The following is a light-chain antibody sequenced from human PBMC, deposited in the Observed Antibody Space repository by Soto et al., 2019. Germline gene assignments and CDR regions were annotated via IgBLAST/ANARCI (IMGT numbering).Light chain of an antibody. J-gene: IGLJ1*01. CDR2: SDN. CDR1: SSNIGSNT. Sequence: QSALTQSPSASGTPGQRVTISCSGSSSNIGSNTVNWYHQLPGTAPKLLIYSDNQRPSGVPDRFSGSKSGTSASLAISGLQSEDEADYYCAAWDDSLNGYVFASGTKVNVL. CDR3: AAWDDSLNGYV. V-gene: IGLV1-44*01.